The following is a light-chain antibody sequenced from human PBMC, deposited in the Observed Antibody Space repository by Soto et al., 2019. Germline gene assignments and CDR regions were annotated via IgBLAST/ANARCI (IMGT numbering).Light chain of an antibody. CDR1: SSDVGGYNY. Sequence: QSALTQPRSVSGSPGQSVTISCTGTSSDVGGYNYVSWYQQHPGKAPKVMIYDVSKRPSVVPDRFSGSKSGNTASLTISGLQAEDEADYYCCSYAGSYTEVFGTGTKLTVL. J-gene: IGLJ1*01. CDR3: CSYAGSYTEV. CDR2: DVS. V-gene: IGLV2-11*01.